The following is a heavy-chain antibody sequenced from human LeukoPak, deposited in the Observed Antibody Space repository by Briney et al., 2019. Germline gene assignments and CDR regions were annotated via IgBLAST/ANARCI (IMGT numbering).Heavy chain of an antibody. V-gene: IGHV3-74*01. D-gene: IGHD5-12*01. Sequence: GGSLRLSCAASGFTFSSYRMHWVRQAPGKGLMWVSHINSDGSSTIGADSVKGRFTISRDNDKNSLYLQMNSLRDEDTAVYYCASPHSGYGWGQGTLVTVTS. CDR3: ASPHSGYG. J-gene: IGHJ4*02. CDR2: INSDGSST. CDR1: GFTFSSYR.